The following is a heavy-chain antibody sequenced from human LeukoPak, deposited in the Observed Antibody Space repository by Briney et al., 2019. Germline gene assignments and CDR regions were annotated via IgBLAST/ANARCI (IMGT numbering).Heavy chain of an antibody. J-gene: IGHJ4*02. D-gene: IGHD3-10*01. CDR3: ARPYGSGSYGYFDY. CDR2: INHSGST. Sequence: SETLSLTCAVYGGSFSGYYWSWIRQPPGKGLEWIGEINHSGSTNYNPSLKSRVTISVDTSKNQFSLKLSSVTAADTAVYYCARPYGSGSYGYFDYWGQGTLVTVSS. CDR1: GGSFSGYY. V-gene: IGHV4-34*01.